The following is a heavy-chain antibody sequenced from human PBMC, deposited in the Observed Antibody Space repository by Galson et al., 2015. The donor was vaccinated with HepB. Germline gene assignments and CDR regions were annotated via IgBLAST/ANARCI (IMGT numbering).Heavy chain of an antibody. J-gene: IGHJ2*01. D-gene: IGHD3-10*01. CDR3: AKDEVGRDWYFDL. Sequence: SLRLSCAASGFTFSSYGMHWVRQAPGKGLVWVSAISGSGGSTCYADSVKGRFTISRDNSKNTLYLQMNSLRAEDTAVYYCAKDEVGRDWYFDLWGRGTLVTVSS. V-gene: IGHV3-23*01. CDR1: GFTFSSYG. CDR2: ISGSGGST.